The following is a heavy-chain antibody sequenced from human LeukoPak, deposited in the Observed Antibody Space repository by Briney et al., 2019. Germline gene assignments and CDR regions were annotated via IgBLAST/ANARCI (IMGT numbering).Heavy chain of an antibody. CDR1: GYPFTIYY. V-gene: IGHV1-2*02. Sequence: GASVKVSCKTSGYPFTIYYMNWLRQAPGQGLEWMGWINFSGGTKYADKFRDRVTLTRDTSVATAYLELTSLTSDDTAVYYCARDLRLFDYWGQGTLVTVSS. J-gene: IGHJ4*02. CDR3: ARDLRLFDY. CDR2: INFSGGT. D-gene: IGHD3-16*01.